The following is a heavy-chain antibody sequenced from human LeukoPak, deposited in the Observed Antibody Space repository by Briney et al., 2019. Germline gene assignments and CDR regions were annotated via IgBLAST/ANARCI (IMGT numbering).Heavy chain of an antibody. Sequence: PSETLSPTCTVSGGSISSSSYYWGWIRQPPGKGLEWIGSIYYSGSTYYNPSLKSRVTISVDTSKNQFSLKLSSVTAADTAVYYCARVGREQRITIFGVAPTGPPLGMDVWGKGTTVTVSS. D-gene: IGHD3-3*01. V-gene: IGHV4-39*01. CDR1: GGSISSSSYY. J-gene: IGHJ6*03. CDR3: ARVGREQRITIFGVAPTGPPLGMDV. CDR2: IYYSGST.